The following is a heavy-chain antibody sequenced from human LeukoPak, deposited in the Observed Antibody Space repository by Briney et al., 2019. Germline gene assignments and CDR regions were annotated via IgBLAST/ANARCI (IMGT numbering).Heavy chain of an antibody. J-gene: IGHJ6*02. Sequence: PGGSLRLSCAASGFTFEGYAMTWVRQAPGKGLEWVSAISGGGGYTSTYYADSVKGRFTISRDNSKNTLYLQMNSLRAEDTAVYYCAKPPPDNYHYYYGMDVWGQGTTVTVSS. CDR1: GFTFEGYA. CDR2: ISGGGGYTST. V-gene: IGHV3-23*01. CDR3: AKPPPDNYHYYYGMDV.